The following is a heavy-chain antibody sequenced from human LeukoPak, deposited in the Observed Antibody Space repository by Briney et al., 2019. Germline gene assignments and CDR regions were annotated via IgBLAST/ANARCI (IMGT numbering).Heavy chain of an antibody. D-gene: IGHD5-12*01. J-gene: IGHJ4*02. V-gene: IGHV3-7*01. Sequence: PGGSLRLSCAASGFTLSSYWMGGVRQATGKGLEGVANIKQDGSDKYYVDSVKGRFRISRDNAKNSLYLQMNSLRAEDTAVYYCARNSGYDYFDYWGQGTLVTVSS. CDR1: GFTLSSYW. CDR3: ARNSGYDYFDY. CDR2: IKQDGSDK.